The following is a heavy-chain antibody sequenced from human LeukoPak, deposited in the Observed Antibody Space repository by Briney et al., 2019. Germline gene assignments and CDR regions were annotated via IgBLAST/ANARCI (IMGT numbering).Heavy chain of an antibody. V-gene: IGHV3-33*01. CDR1: GFTFSSYG. J-gene: IGHJ3*02. CDR3: ARAGDAFDI. Sequence: GGSLRLSCAASGFTFSSYGMHWVRQAPGKGLEWVAVIWYDGSDKYYTDSVKGRFTISRDNSENTLYLQMNSLRAGDTAIYYCARAGDAFDIWGQGTMVTVSS. CDR2: IWYDGSDK.